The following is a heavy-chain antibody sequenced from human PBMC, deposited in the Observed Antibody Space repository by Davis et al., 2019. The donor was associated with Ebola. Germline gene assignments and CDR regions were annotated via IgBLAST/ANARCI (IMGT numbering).Heavy chain of an antibody. CDR3: ARAVYSHGLIFFDY. D-gene: IGHD5-18*01. V-gene: IGHV4-34*01. J-gene: IGHJ4*02. CDR1: GGSFSGYY. Sequence: MPSETLSLTCAVYGGSFSGYYWSWIRQPPGKGLEWIGEINHSGSTNYNPSLKSRVTISVDTSKNQFSLKLSSVTAADTAIYYCARAVYSHGLIFFDYWGQGSLVTVSS. CDR2: INHSGST.